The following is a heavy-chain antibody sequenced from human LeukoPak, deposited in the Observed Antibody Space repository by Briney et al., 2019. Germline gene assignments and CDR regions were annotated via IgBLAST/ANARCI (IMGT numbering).Heavy chain of an antibody. J-gene: IGHJ4*02. Sequence: GGSLRLSCAASGFTFSSFAMIWVRQAPGKGLEWVSVIGSDSGGIPYADSVKGRFIISRDNSKNILYLQMNNLRVDDTAVYYCAKYRTTGAPPRNFDYWGQGTPVTVSS. V-gene: IGHV3-23*01. CDR2: IGSDSGGI. CDR3: AKYRTTGAPPRNFDY. CDR1: GFTFSSFA. D-gene: IGHD1-14*01.